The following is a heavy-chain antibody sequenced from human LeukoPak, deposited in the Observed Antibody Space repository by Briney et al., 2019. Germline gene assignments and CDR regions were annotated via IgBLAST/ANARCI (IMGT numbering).Heavy chain of an antibody. J-gene: IGHJ3*02. V-gene: IGHV3-23*01. Sequence: GGSLRLSCAASGLTFSSYAMSWVRQAPGKGLEWVSAISGSGGSTYYADSVKGRFTISRDNSKNTLYLQMNSLRAEDTAVYYCAKDSAEPDYYDSSGFYPDAFDIWGQGTMVTVSS. CDR3: AKDSAEPDYYDSSGFYPDAFDI. D-gene: IGHD3-22*01. CDR1: GLTFSSYA. CDR2: ISGSGGST.